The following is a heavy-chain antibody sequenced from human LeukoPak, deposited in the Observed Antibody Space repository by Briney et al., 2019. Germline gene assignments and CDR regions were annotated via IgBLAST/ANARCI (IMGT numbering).Heavy chain of an antibody. V-gene: IGHV4-59*01. D-gene: IGHD5-12*01. CDR3: ARDRSGYDYYYYYGMGV. J-gene: IGHJ6*02. CDR2: IYTSGST. CDR1: GGSISSYY. Sequence: SSETLSLTCTVSGGSISSYYWSWVRQPPGKGLEWIGYIYTSGSTNYNPSLKSRVTISVDTSKNQFSLKLSSVTAADTAVYYCARDRSGYDYYYYYGMGVWGQGTTVTVSS.